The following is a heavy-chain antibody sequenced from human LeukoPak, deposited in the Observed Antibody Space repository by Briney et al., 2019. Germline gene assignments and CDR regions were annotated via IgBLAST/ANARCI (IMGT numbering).Heavy chain of an antibody. V-gene: IGHV1-69*04. CDR2: IIPILGIA. Sequence: SVKVSCKASGGAISSYAISWVRQAPGQGLEWMGRIIPILGIANYAQKFQGRVTITADKSTSTAYMELSSLRSEDTAVYYCAREVEMATITDYWGQGTLVTVSS. D-gene: IGHD5-24*01. CDR3: AREVEMATITDY. J-gene: IGHJ4*02. CDR1: GGAISSYA.